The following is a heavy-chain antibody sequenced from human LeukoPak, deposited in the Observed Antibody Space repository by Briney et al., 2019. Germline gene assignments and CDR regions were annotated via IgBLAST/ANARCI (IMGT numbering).Heavy chain of an antibody. CDR3: ARGSGWYGS. D-gene: IGHD6-19*01. CDR1: GASISGYS. CDR2: IYNSGST. J-gene: IGHJ4*02. Sequence: SETLSLTCTVSGASISGYSWSWIRQPPGKGREWIGYIYNSGSTNYNPTLKSRVTISVDTSKNQFSLKLSSVTAADTAVYYCARGSGWYGSWGQGTLVTVSS. V-gene: IGHV4-59*01.